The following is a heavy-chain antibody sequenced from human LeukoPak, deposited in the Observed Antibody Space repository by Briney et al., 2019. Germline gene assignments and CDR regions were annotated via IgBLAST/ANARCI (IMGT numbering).Heavy chain of an antibody. V-gene: IGHV3-64D*06. CDR3: VRGTGY. CDR1: GFTFSTYV. J-gene: IGHJ4*02. CDR2: ISSNGVNT. Sequence: PGGSLRLSCSVSGFTFSTYVMHWVRQAPGKGLEYVSAISSNGVNTYYADSVKGRLTISRDNSKNTLYLQMSSLRADDTAVYYCVRGTGYWGQGTLVTVSS.